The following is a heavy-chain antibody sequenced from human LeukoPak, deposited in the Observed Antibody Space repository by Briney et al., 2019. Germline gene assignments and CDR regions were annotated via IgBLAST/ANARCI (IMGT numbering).Heavy chain of an antibody. CDR2: INNSGST. D-gene: IGHD5-12*01. CDR1: GDSFSGYY. CDR3: ARHGEIVATILSTSWFDP. V-gene: IGHV4-34*01. Sequence: PSETLTLTCAVYGDSFSGYYWSWLRQPPGKGREWLGEINNSGSTNYNPSLKSRVTISVDTSNNQFSLKLSSVTGADTAVYYCARHGEIVATILSTSWFDPWGQGTLVTVSS. J-gene: IGHJ5*02.